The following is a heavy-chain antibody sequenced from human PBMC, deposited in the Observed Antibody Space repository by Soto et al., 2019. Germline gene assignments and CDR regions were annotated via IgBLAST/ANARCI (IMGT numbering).Heavy chain of an antibody. CDR1: GFTFSSYA. J-gene: IGHJ6*02. CDR3: AREYSSSATHHKFYYYYYYGMDV. Sequence: QVQLVESGGGVVQPGRSLRLSCAASGFTFSSYAMHWVRQAPGKGLEWVAVISYDGSNKYYADSMKGRFTISRDNSKNTLYLQMNSLRAEDTAVYYCAREYSSSATHHKFYYYYYYGMDVWGQGTTVTVSS. D-gene: IGHD6-6*01. V-gene: IGHV3-30-3*01. CDR2: ISYDGSNK.